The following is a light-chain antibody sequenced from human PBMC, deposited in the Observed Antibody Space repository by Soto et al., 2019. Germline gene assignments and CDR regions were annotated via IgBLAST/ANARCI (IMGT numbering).Light chain of an antibody. J-gene: IGKJ4*01. CDR1: QSVSIL. CDR2: GAS. CDR3: QQYVGSPLT. Sequence: SVLRRSRATLSLSAVERANISFRASQSVSILLAWYQQKPGQAPRLLIYGASSRATGIPDRFSGSGSGTDFTLTISRLAPDDFAVYSCQQYVGSPLTFPGGTKVDIK. V-gene: IGKV3-20*01.